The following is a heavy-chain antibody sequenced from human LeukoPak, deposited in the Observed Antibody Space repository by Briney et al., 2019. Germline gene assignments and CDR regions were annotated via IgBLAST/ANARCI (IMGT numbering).Heavy chain of an antibody. CDR3: AKVGFHDFWSGYYFDY. V-gene: IGHV3-23*01. J-gene: IGHJ4*02. Sequence: GGSLRLSCAASGFTFSNYAVNWVRQAPGKGLEWVSAISGSGGSTYYADSVKGRFTISRDNSKNTLYLQMNSLRAEDTAVYYCAKVGFHDFWSGYYFDYWGQGTLVTVSS. D-gene: IGHD3-3*01. CDR2: ISGSGGST. CDR1: GFTFSNYA.